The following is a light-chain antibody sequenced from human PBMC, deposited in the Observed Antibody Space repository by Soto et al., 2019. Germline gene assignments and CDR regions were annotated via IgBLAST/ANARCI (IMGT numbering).Light chain of an antibody. CDR1: QSVSSD. CDR3: QQRSNWPPYP. CDR2: DAS. V-gene: IGKV3-11*01. Sequence: EIVLTQSPATLSLSPGERATLSCSASQSVSSDLAWYQQKPGQAPRLLIYDASNRATGIPARFSGSGSGTDFTLTISSLEHEDFAVYYCQQRSNWPPYPFGQGTKQEIK. J-gene: IGKJ2*01.